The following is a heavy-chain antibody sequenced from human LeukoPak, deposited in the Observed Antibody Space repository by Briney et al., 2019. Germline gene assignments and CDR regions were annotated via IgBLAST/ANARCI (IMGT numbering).Heavy chain of an antibody. CDR2: ISGSGGST. D-gene: IGHD3-22*01. J-gene: IGHJ6*03. CDR3: ATSRITMIGDYMDF. Sequence: AGGSLRLSCAASGFTFSSYAMSWVRQAPGKGLEWVSAISGSGGSTYYADSVKGRFTLSRDNSKNTVYLQVDSLRSEDTAVYFCATSRITMIGDYMDFWGRGTAVTVSS. V-gene: IGHV3-23*01. CDR1: GFTFSSYA.